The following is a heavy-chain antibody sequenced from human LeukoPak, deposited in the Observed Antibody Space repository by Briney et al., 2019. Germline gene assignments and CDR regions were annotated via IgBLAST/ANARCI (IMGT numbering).Heavy chain of an antibody. J-gene: IGHJ4*02. V-gene: IGHV4-39*01. CDR1: GGSISSSSYY. D-gene: IGHD6-19*01. CDR2: IYYSGST. Sequence: SETLSLTCTVSGGSISSSSYYWGWIRQPPGKGLEWIGSIYYSGSTYYNPSLKSRVSISVDTSNNQFSLKLSSVTAADTALYYCARQNYSSAFYYFDYWGQGTLVTVSS. CDR3: ARQNYSSAFYYFDY.